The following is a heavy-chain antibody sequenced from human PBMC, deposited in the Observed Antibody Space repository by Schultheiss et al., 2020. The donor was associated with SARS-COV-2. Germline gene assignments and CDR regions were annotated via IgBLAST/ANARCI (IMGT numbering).Heavy chain of an antibody. CDR1: GFTFSSYA. Sequence: GESLKISCAASGFTFSSYAMHWVRQAPGKGLEWVAVISYDGSNKYYADSVKGRFTISRDSSKNTLYLQMNSLRVDDTAVYYCARDKTFDYWGQGTLVTVSS. J-gene: IGHJ4*02. CDR2: ISYDGSNK. CDR3: ARDKTFDY. V-gene: IGHV3-30*14.